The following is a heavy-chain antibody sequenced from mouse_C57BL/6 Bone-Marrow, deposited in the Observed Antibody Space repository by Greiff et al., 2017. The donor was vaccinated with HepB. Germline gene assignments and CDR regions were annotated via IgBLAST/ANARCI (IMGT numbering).Heavy chain of an antibody. D-gene: IGHD1-1*01. J-gene: IGHJ2*01. CDR1: GYTFTDYY. Sequence: EVQLQQSGPELVKPGASVKISCKASGYTFTDYYMNWVKQSHGKSLEWIGDINPNNGGTSYNQKFKGKATLTVDKSSSTAYMELLSLTSEDSAVYYCSVGSYYFDYWGQGTTLTVSS. CDR2: INPNNGGT. V-gene: IGHV1-26*01. CDR3: SVGSYYFDY.